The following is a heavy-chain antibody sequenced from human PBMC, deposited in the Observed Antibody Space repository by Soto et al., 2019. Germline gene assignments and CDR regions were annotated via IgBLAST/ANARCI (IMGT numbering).Heavy chain of an antibody. Sequence: PSQTLSLTCAISGDSVSSNTAALNWIRSSPSRGLEWLGRTYYRSNWRHDYAVSVKSRITVNPDTSKNHFSLQLNSVTPDDTAVYYCARGVAGSGFDLWGQGTLVTAPQ. CDR3: ARGVAGSGFDL. D-gene: IGHD6-19*01. CDR1: GDSVSSNTAA. CDR2: TYYRSNWRH. J-gene: IGHJ4*02. V-gene: IGHV6-1*01.